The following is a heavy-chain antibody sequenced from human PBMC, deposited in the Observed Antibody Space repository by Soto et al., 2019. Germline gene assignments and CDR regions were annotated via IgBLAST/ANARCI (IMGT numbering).Heavy chain of an antibody. D-gene: IGHD5-12*01. V-gene: IGHV4-39*01. CDR3: ARLRRDGYNANFDY. Sequence: SETLSLTCTVSGGSISSSSYYWGWIRQPPGKGLEWIGSIYYSGSTYYNPSLKSRVTISVDTSKNQFSLKLSSVTAADTAVYYCARLRRDGYNANFDYWGQGTLVTVSS. CDR2: IYYSGST. CDR1: GGSISSSSYY. J-gene: IGHJ4*02.